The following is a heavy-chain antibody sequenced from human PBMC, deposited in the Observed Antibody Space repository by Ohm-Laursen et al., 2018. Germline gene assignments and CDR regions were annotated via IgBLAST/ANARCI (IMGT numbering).Heavy chain of an antibody. V-gene: IGHV3-74*01. CDR3: AKGPPFYCTGGGCYSRSFHY. CDR2: VNPDGTST. CDR1: GFSFRTYW. D-gene: IGHD2-15*01. Sequence: SLTLSCSASGFSFRTYWMHWVRQAPGKGLVWVSRVNPDGTSTTYADSVKGRFTISRDNAKDMLYLQMNGLRVEDTAVYYCAKGPPFYCTGGGCYSRSFHYWGQGTLVTASS. J-gene: IGHJ4*02.